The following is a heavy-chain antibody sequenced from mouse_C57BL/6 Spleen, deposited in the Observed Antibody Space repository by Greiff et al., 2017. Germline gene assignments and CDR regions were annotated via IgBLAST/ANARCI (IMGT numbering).Heavy chain of an antibody. V-gene: IGHV1-50*01. CDR1: GYTFTSYW. Sequence: QVQLQQPGAELVKPGASVKLSCKASGYTFTSYWLQWVKQRPGQGLEWIGELDPSDSYTNYNQKFKGKATLTVDTSSSTAYMQLSSLTSEDSAVDYCARRSWTGGYYFDYWGQGTTLTGSS. CDR3: ARRSWTGGYYFDY. J-gene: IGHJ2*01. CDR2: LDPSDSYT.